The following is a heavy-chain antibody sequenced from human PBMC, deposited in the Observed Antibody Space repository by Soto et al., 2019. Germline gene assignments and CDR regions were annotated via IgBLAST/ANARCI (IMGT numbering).Heavy chain of an antibody. CDR2: INHSGST. J-gene: IGHJ4*02. V-gene: IGHV4-34*01. D-gene: IGHD6-6*01. CDR1: GGSFSGYY. Sequence: SETLSLTCAVYGGSFSGYYWSWIRQPPGKGLEWIGEINHSGSTNYNPSLKSRVTISVDTSKNQFSLKLSSVTAADTAVYYCARGRERNPYSSSPQRGRDYWGQGTLVTVSS. CDR3: ARGRERNPYSSSPQRGRDY.